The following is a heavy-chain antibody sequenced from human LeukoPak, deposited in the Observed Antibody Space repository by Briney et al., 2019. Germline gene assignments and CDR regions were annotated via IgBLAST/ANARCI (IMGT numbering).Heavy chain of an antibody. J-gene: IGHJ4*02. CDR2: FHNSGST. CDR3: ARQVTFGYAYGYYFDF. Sequence: SETLSLTCTVSGASISNNYYYWGWVRQPPGRGLEWIGNFHNSGSTYYNPSFKSRVTISVDTSKNQFSLRLSSVTAADTALYYCARQVTFGYAYGYYFDFWGQGALVTVSS. V-gene: IGHV4-39*01. D-gene: IGHD5-18*01. CDR1: GASISNNYYY.